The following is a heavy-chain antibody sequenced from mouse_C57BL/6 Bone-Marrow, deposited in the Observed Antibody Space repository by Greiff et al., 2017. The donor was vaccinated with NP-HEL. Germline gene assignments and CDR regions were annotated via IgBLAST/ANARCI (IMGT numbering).Heavy chain of an antibody. CDR1: GYTFTGYW. CDR3: ARGLLWLRRYYVDY. V-gene: IGHV1-9*01. D-gene: IGHD2-2*01. Sequence: LVESGAELMKLGASVKLSCKATGYTFTGYWIEWVKQRPGHGLEWIGEILPGSGSTNYNEKFKGKATFTADTSSNTAYMQLSSLTTEDSAIYYCARGLLWLRRYYVDYWGQGTTLTVSS. J-gene: IGHJ2*01. CDR2: ILPGSGST.